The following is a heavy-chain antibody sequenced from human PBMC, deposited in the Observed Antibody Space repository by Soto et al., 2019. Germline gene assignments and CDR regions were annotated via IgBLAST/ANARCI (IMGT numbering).Heavy chain of an antibody. Sequence: SETLSLTCTVSGGSISSYYWSWIRQPPGKGLEWIGYIYYSGSTNYNPSLKSRVTISVDTSKNQFSLKLSSVTAADTAVYYCARHQNYYDSSGRWAFDIWGQGTMVTVSS. D-gene: IGHD3-22*01. V-gene: IGHV4-59*08. CDR1: GGSISSYY. CDR3: ARHQNYYDSSGRWAFDI. CDR2: IYYSGST. J-gene: IGHJ3*02.